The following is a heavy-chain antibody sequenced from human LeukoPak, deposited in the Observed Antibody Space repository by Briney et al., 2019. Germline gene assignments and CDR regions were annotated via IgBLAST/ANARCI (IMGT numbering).Heavy chain of an antibody. V-gene: IGHV3-30*02. CDR2: IRYDGSNK. CDR1: GFTFSSYG. D-gene: IGHD3-3*01. CDR3: AKTGGAGVYDFWSDWQYYFDY. Sequence: GGSLRLSCAASGFTFSSYGMHWVRQAPGKGLEWVAFIRYDGSNKYYADSVKGRFTISRDNSKNTLYLQMNSLRAEDTAVYYCAKTGGAGVYDFWSDWQYYFDYWGQGTLVTVSS. J-gene: IGHJ4*02.